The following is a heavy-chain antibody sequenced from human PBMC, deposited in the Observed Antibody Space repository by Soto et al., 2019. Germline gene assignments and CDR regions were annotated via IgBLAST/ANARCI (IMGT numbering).Heavy chain of an antibody. CDR1: GGSISSGGYY. CDR3: ARDPAP. V-gene: IGHV4-31*03. CDR2: IYTSGST. J-gene: IGHJ5*02. Sequence: QVQLQESGPGLVKASQTLSLTCTVSGGSISSGGYYWSWIRQHPGKVLEWIGYIYTSGSTYYNPSIKSRVTLSAATSKNLLSLKLSSVTAANTAVYYCARDPAPWGPGTLVTVSS.